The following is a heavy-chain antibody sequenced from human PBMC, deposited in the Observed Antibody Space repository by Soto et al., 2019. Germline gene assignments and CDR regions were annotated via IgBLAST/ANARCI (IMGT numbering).Heavy chain of an antibody. V-gene: IGHV4-31*03. CDR2: IYYSGST. Sequence: SSETLSLTCTVSGGSISSGGYYWSWIRQHPGKGLEWIGYIYYSGSTYYNPSLKSRVTISVDTSKNQFSLKLSSVTAADTAVYYCARAWGNGNFWSGYYAFDYWGQGTLVTAPQ. CDR1: GGSISSGGYY. D-gene: IGHD3-3*01. CDR3: ARAWGNGNFWSGYYAFDY. J-gene: IGHJ4*02.